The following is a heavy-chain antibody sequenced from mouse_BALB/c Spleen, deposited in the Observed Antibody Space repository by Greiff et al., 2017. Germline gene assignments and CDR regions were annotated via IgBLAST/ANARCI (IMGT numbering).Heavy chain of an antibody. CDR2: IDPSDSET. D-gene: IGHD2-4*01. Sequence: QVQLKQSGPQLVRPGASVKISCKASGYSFTSYWMHWVKQRPGQGLEWIGMIDPSDSETRLNQKFKDKATLTVDKSSSTAYMQLSSPTSEDSAVYYCARGGLRYAMDYWGQGTSVTVSS. CDR3: ARGGLRYAMDY. CDR1: GYSFTSYW. V-gene: IGHV1S126*01. J-gene: IGHJ4*01.